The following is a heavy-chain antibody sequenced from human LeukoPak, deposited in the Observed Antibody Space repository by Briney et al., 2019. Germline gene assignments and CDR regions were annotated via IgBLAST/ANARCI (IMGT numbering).Heavy chain of an antibody. V-gene: IGHV1-2*06. CDR3: ASRAASVTLGY. D-gene: IGHD2-15*01. Sequence: ASVSVSFKASGYTFSVYQVHWLRQAPGQGLEWMGRMNPSSGVTNYAQKFQGRVTMTRDTSINTAYLDLSALKSDDTAVYYCASRAASVTLGYWGQGTLVTVSS. CDR1: GYTFSVYQ. CDR2: MNPSSGVT. J-gene: IGHJ4*02.